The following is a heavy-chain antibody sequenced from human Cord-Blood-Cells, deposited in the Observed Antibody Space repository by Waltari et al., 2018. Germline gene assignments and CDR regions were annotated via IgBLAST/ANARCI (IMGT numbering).Heavy chain of an antibody. J-gene: IGHJ2*01. V-gene: IGHV3-48*02. CDR2: ISSSSSTI. Sequence: EVQLVESGGGLVQPGGSLRLSCAASGFTFSSYSLTWVPQAPGKGLEWVSYISSSSSTIYYADSVKGRFTISRDNAKNSLYLQMNSLRDEDTAVYYCARGFGSSSTRYFDLWGRGTLVTVSS. D-gene: IGHD6-6*01. CDR1: GFTFSSYS. CDR3: ARGFGSSSTRYFDL.